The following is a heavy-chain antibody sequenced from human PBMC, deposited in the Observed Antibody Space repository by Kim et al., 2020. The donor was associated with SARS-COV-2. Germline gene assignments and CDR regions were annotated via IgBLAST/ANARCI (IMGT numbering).Heavy chain of an antibody. J-gene: IGHJ4*02. CDR3: AKNRFIVVVPAAIYFGY. V-gene: IGHV3-23*01. CDR2: ISGGGGST. CDR1: GFTFSSYA. D-gene: IGHD2-2*02. Sequence: GGSLRLSCAASGFTFSSYAMSWVRQAPGKALEWVSAISGGGGSTYYADSVKGRFTISRDNSKNTLYLQMNSLRAEDTAVYYCAKNRFIVVVPAAIYFGYWGQGTLVTVSS.